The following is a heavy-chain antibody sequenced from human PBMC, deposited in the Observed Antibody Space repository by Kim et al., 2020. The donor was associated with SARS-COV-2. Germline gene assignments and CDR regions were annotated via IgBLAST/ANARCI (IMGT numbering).Heavy chain of an antibody. V-gene: IGHV1-69*04. J-gene: IGHJ3*02. D-gene: IGHD6-19*01. CDR2: IIPILNIT. CDR3: ARAANSGLLGDAFDI. CDR1: GGTFSSYS. Sequence: SVKVSCKTSGGTFSSYSISWVRQAPGQGLEWLGRIIPILNITKNAQKFQGRVSITADKSTNTAYMELSSLRSEDTAVYYCARAANSGLLGDAFDIWGQGTIVSVSS.